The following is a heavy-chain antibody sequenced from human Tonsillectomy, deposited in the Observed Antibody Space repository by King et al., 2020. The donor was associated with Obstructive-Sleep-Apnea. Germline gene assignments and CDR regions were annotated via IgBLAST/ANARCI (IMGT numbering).Heavy chain of an antibody. V-gene: IGHV4-30-2*01. CDR3: ARGGFGVVGATLRFDP. CDR1: GASINSGGYS. D-gene: IGHD1-26*01. J-gene: IGHJ5*02. CDR2: IHHDGST. Sequence: LQLQESGSGLVKPSQTLSLTCAVSGASINSGGYSWSWIRQPPGKGLEWIGYIHHDGSTYSPPSLTSLVTLSVDKSKNHFSLKLTSVTAADTAVYYCARGGFGVVGATLRFDPWGQGTLVTVSS.